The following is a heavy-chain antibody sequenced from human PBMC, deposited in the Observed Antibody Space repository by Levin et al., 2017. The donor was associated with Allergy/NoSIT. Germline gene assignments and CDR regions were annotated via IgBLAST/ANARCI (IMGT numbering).Heavy chain of an antibody. CDR2: ISSNGGST. J-gene: IGHJ3*02. V-gene: IGHV3-64D*06. CDR1: GFTFSSYA. D-gene: IGHD2-15*01. CDR3: GALGCSGGSCYSLAFDI. Sequence: GGSLRLSCSASGFTFSSYAMHWVRQAPGKGLEYVSAISSNGGSTYYADSVKGRFTISRDNSKNTLYLQMSSLRAEDTAVYYCGALGCSGGSCYSLAFDIWGQGTMVTVSS.